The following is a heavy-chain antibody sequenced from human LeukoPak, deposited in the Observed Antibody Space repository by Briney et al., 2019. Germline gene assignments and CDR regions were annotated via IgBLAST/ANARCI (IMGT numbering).Heavy chain of an antibody. CDR3: AKGDTVTPFGYYYGMDV. D-gene: IGHD4-17*01. J-gene: IGHJ6*04. CDR2: ISGSGGST. CDR1: GFTFSSFA. Sequence: GGSLRLSCAASGFTFSSFAMSWVRQAQGKGLEWVSAISGSGGSTYYADSVKGRFTISRDNSKNPLYLQMNSLRAEDTAVYYCAKGDTVTPFGYYYGMDVWGKGTTVTVSS. V-gene: IGHV3-23*01.